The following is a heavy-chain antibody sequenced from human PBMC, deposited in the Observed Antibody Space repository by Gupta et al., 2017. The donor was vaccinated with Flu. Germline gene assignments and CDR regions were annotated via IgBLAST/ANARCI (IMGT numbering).Heavy chain of an antibody. Sequence: QVQLVQSGAEVKKPGSSVKVSCKASGGTFSSYAISWVRQAPGQGLEWMGGIIPIFGTANYAQKFQGRVTITADESTSTAYMELSSLRSEDTAVYYCAGVSSALMITFGGAIRYWGQGTLVTGSS. J-gene: IGHJ4*02. CDR3: AGVSSALMITFGGAIRY. D-gene: IGHD3-16*02. V-gene: IGHV1-69*01. CDR1: GGTFSSYA. CDR2: IIPIFGTA.